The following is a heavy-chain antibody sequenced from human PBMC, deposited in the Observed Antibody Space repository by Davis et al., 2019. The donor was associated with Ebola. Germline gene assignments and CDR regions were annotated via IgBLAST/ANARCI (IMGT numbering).Heavy chain of an antibody. Sequence: SGPTLLKPTETLTLTCAVSVFSLINARMGVSWILQPPGKALAWLAHIFSNDEKSYSASLKSRLTISKDTSKSQVVLTMTNMDPVDTATYYCARIILDGSYYYYYYYMDVWGKGTTVTVSS. D-gene: IGHD1-26*01. CDR3: ARIILDGSYYYYYYYMDV. V-gene: IGHV2-26*01. J-gene: IGHJ6*03. CDR1: VFSLINARMG. CDR2: IFSNDEK.